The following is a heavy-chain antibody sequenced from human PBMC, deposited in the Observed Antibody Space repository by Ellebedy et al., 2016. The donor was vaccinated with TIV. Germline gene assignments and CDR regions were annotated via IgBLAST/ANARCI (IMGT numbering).Heavy chain of an antibody. V-gene: IGHV1-18*01. CDR2: ISAYNGNT. CDR1: GYTFTSYG. Sequence: GASVKVSCKASGYTFTSYGISWVRQAPGQGLEWMGWISAYNGNTNYAQKLQGRVTMTTDTSTSTAYMELRSLRSEDTAIYYCARDRDYSGSSQPEYWGQGTLVTVSS. D-gene: IGHD1-26*01. CDR3: ARDRDYSGSSQPEY. J-gene: IGHJ4*02.